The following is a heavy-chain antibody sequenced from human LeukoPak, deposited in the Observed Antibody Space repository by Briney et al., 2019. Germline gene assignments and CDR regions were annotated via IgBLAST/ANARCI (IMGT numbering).Heavy chain of an antibody. J-gene: IGHJ4*02. CDR1: GFTFDDYA. V-gene: IGHV3-9*01. CDR3: AKDIRYCSGGSCSGYFDY. CDR2: ISWNSGST. D-gene: IGHD2-15*01. Sequence: GGSLRLSCAASGFTFDDYAMHWVRQAPGKGLEWVSGISWNSGSTGYADSVKGRFTISRDNAKNSLYLQMNSLRAEDTALYYCAKDIRYCSGGSCSGYFDYWGQGTLVTVSS.